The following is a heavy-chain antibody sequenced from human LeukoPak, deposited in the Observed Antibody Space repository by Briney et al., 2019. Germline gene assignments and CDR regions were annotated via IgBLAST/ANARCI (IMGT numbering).Heavy chain of an antibody. V-gene: IGHV3-48*02. J-gene: IGHJ4*02. CDR3: SGGYYDSSGEIDH. Sequence: GGSLRLSCAASGFTFSSYSMNWVRQAPGKGLEWVSYISSSSSTIYYADSVKGRFTISRDNAKNSLYLQMNSLRDEDTAVYYCSGGYYDSSGEIDHWGQGTLVTVSS. CDR1: GFTFSSYS. D-gene: IGHD3-22*01. CDR2: ISSSSSTI.